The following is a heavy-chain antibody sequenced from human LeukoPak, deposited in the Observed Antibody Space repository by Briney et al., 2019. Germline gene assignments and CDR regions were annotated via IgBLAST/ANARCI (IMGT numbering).Heavy chain of an antibody. CDR3: ARDYPDVHFDC. Sequence: GGSLRLSCAASGFTFSSYWMSWVRQAPGKGLEWVSYISVGSKNIYYADSVKGRFTTSRDDANNALYLYMNSLRAEDTAVYYCARDYPDVHFDCWGQGTLVTVSS. J-gene: IGHJ4*02. D-gene: IGHD3-16*02. CDR1: GFTFSSYW. V-gene: IGHV3-48*01. CDR2: ISVGSKNI.